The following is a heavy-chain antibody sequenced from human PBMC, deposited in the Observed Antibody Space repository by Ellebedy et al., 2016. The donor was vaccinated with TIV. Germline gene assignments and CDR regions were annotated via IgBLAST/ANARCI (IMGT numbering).Heavy chain of an antibody. Sequence: ASVKVSCKASGYTFTSYSISWVRQAPGQELEWMGWISGYNGNTNYAQKFQGRVTMTTDTSTSTAYMELRSLRSDDTAVYYCARRSRHDYSIREMYYFDYWGQGTLVTVSS. CDR3: ARRSRHDYSIREMYYFDY. D-gene: IGHD4-11*01. J-gene: IGHJ4*02. V-gene: IGHV1-18*01. CDR1: GYTFTSYS. CDR2: ISGYNGNT.